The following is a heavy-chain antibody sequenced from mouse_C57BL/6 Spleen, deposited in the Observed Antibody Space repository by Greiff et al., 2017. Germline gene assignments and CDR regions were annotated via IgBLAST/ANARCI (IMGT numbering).Heavy chain of an antibody. CDR2: IYPGDGDT. J-gene: IGHJ4*01. CDR3: ASIYYDYGRLLMDY. CDR1: GYAFSSSW. D-gene: IGHD2-4*01. Sequence: LQESGPELVKPGASVKISCKASGYAFSSSWMNWVKQRPGKGLEWIGRIYPGDGDTNYNGKFKGKATLTADKSSSTAYMQLSSLTSEDSAVYFCASIYYDYGRLLMDYWGQGTSVTVSS. V-gene: IGHV1-82*01.